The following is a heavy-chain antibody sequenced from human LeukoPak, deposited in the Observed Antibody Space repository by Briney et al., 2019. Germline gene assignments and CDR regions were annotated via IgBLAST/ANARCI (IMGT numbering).Heavy chain of an antibody. CDR1: GYTFTSYA. D-gene: IGHD5-12*01. CDR3: ARDWVEGLDSGYGSFDY. J-gene: IGHJ4*02. Sequence: ASVKVSCKASGYTFTSYAMHWVRQAPGQRLEWMGWINAGNGNTRYSQKFQGRVTITRDTSASTAYMELSRLRSEDTAVYYCARDWVEGLDSGYGSFDYWGQGTLVTVSS. V-gene: IGHV1-3*01. CDR2: INAGNGNT.